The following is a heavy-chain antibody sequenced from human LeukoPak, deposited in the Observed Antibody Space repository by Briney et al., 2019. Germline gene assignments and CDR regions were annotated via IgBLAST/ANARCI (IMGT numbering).Heavy chain of an antibody. D-gene: IGHD3-16*01. CDR2: INENSRYT. J-gene: IGHJ4*02. V-gene: IGHV3-21*01. Sequence: RGSLRLSCAGTGFTFRSYAMDWVRQAPGKGLEWVSSINENSRYTYYADSVKGRFTISRDNAKNSLYLQMNSLRVEDTAVYYCTRSGTRLGTDFDYWGQGTLVTVSS. CDR1: GFTFRSYA. CDR3: TRSGTRLGTDFDY.